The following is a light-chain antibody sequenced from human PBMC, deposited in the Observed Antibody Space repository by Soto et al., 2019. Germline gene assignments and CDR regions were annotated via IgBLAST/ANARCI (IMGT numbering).Light chain of an antibody. CDR3: HPYGDWPPYT. Sequence: EIVMTQSPATLSVSPGERATLSCRASQTVTTDLAWYQQKPGQAPRLLIHGASTRATGIPARFSGSGSGTEFTLTISRLQSEEFSDYYCHPYGDWPPYTFGQGTKLEIK. CDR1: QTVTTD. J-gene: IGKJ2*01. CDR2: GAS. V-gene: IGKV3-15*01.